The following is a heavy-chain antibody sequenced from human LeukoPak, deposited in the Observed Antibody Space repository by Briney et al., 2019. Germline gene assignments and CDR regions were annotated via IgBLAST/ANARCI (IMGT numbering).Heavy chain of an antibody. CDR2: ISGSGST. Sequence: PGGSLRLSCAASGFTFSSYAMSWVRQTPGKGLEWVSAISGSGSTYYADSVKGRFTISRDNSKNTLYLQTNSLRAEDTALYYCVKGKRGSSGDFDYWGQGTLVTVSS. CDR1: GFTFSSYA. V-gene: IGHV3-23*01. CDR3: VKGKRGSSGDFDY. J-gene: IGHJ4*02. D-gene: IGHD6-19*01.